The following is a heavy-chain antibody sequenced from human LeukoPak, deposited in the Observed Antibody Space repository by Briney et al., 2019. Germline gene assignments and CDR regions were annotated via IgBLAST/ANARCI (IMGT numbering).Heavy chain of an antibody. CDR2: MKPNSGDT. V-gene: IGHV1-8*03. CDR1: GYTFTGYY. D-gene: IGHD2-8*01. J-gene: IGHJ1*01. Sequence: ASVKVSCKASGYTFTGYYMHWVRQATGQGLEWMGWMKPNSGDTAYAQNFQGRVTISRTTSQSTAYMELSSLRSEDTAVYYCASANYQHWGQGTLVTVSS. CDR3: ASANYQH.